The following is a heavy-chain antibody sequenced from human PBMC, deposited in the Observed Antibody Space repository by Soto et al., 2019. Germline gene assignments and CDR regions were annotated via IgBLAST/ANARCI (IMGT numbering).Heavy chain of an antibody. CDR1: GGSIISYY. D-gene: IGHD4-17*01. J-gene: IGHJ5*02. Sequence: SETLSLTCAVSGGSIISYYWSWIRQPPGKGLEWIGYIYYGGSTNYNPSLKSRLTISVDTSKNQFYLKLTSVTAADTAVYYCARETYGDYVGYFDPWGQGIQVTVSS. CDR2: IYYGGST. CDR3: ARETYGDYVGYFDP. V-gene: IGHV4-59*01.